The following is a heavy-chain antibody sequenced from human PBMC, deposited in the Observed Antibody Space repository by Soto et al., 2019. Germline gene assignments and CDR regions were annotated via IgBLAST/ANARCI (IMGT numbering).Heavy chain of an antibody. D-gene: IGHD3-22*01. Sequence: LRLSCAASGFTFSGSAMHWVRQASGKGLEWVGRIRSKANSYATAYAASVKGRFTISRDDSKNTAYLQMNSLKTEDTAAYYCTRTYYDANWYFDLWGRGTLVTVSS. J-gene: IGHJ2*01. CDR2: IRSKANSYAT. CDR3: TRTYYDANWYFDL. V-gene: IGHV3-73*01. CDR1: GFTFSGSA.